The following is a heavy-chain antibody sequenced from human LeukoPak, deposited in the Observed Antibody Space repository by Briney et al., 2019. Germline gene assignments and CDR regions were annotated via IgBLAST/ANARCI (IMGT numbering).Heavy chain of an antibody. D-gene: IGHD3-3*01. CDR3: TRGSRSGPKIYYFDY. V-gene: IGHV3-49*04. Sequence: PGRSLRLSCTASGFTFGDYAMSWVRQAPGKGLEWVGFIRSKAYGGTTEYAASVKGRFTISRDDSKSIAYLQMDSLKTEDTAVYYCTRGSRSGPKIYYFDYWGQGTLVTVSS. CDR1: GFTFGDYA. CDR2: IRSKAYGGTT. J-gene: IGHJ4*02.